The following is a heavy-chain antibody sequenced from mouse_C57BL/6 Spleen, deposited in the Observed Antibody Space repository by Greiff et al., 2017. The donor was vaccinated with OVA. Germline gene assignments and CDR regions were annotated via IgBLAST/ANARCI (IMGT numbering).Heavy chain of an antibody. D-gene: IGHD2-1*01. CDR3: ARVNGNSYYYARDY. Sequence: QVQLQQSDAELVKPGASVKISCKVSGYTFTDHTIHWMRQRPEQGLEWIGNIYPRDGSTKYNEKFKGKATLTADKSSSTAYMQLNSLTSEDSAVYFWARVNGNSYYYARDYWGQGTSVTVSS. V-gene: IGHV1-78*01. CDR1: GYTFTDHT. CDR2: IYPRDGST. J-gene: IGHJ4*01.